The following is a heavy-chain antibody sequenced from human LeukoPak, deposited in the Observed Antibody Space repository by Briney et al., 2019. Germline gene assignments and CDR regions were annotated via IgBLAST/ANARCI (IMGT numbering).Heavy chain of an antibody. CDR3: ERWDTGMDAFDL. J-gene: IGHJ4*02. CDR1: GFTFSIVS. CDR2: ISSSSSYI. V-gene: IGHV3-21*01. D-gene: IGHD5-18*01. Sequence: GGSLRLSCAPSGFTFSIVSTSWVRHAPGKRLEWVSSISSSSSYIYYADSGKGRFTISRDNDKNTLYLHMNSLRAEDTALYWCERWDTGMDAFDLWGQGTLVTVSS.